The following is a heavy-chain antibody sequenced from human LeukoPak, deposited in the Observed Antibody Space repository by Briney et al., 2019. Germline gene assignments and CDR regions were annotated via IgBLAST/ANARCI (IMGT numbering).Heavy chain of an antibody. CDR2: INHSGST. CDR1: GGSFSGYY. Sequence: SETLSLTCAVYGGSFSGYYWSWIRQPPGKGLEWIGEINHSGSTNYNPSLKSRVTISVDTSKNQFSLKLSSVTAADTAVYYCARGRISSWYVGVWFDPWGQGTLVTVSS. J-gene: IGHJ5*02. D-gene: IGHD6-13*01. V-gene: IGHV4-34*01. CDR3: ARGRISSWYVGVWFDP.